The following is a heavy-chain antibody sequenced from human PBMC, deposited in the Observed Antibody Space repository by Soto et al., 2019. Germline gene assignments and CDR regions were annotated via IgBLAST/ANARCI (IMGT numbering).Heavy chain of an antibody. J-gene: IGHJ6*02. D-gene: IGHD5-12*01. V-gene: IGHV3-33*06. CDR2: IWYDGSLQ. CDR1: GFSFENYG. CDR3: SNLWGDGYNLGQDYNGMDV. Sequence: QVQMVESGGGVVQPGRSLRLSCAASGFSFENYGMHWVRQAPGRGLEWVAIIWYDGSLQYYAAAVKGRFTISRDNSKNTLYLEMNCPRAEDRAVYQCSNLWGDGYNLGQDYNGMDVWGQGTTVIVSS.